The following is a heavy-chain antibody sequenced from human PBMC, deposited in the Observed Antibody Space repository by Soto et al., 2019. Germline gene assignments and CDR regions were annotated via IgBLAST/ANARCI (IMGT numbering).Heavy chain of an antibody. J-gene: IGHJ6*02. Sequence: QLQLQESGSGLVKPSETLSLTCAVSGGSINSGEYSWSWIRQPPGKGLEWIAYIYHSGTTYYNPSLKSRVSMSLDTYKNQFSLRLSSVTAADTAGYYCARAALRLSNEVEVWGQGATVDVSS. D-gene: IGHD5-12*01. CDR3: ARAALRLSNEVEV. CDR2: IYHSGTT. CDR1: GGSINSGEYS. V-gene: IGHV4-30-2*01.